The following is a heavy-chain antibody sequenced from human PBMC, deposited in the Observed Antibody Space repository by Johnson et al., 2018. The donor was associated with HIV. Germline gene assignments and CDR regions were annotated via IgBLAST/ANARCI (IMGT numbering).Heavy chain of an antibody. CDR3: ARDPELDYFDNRAFDI. D-gene: IGHD3-22*01. CDR1: GFTFNNYW. J-gene: IGHJ3*02. CDR2: ITQDGSEK. Sequence: VQLVESGGGVVRPGGSLRLSCAASGFTFNNYWMSWVRQAPGKGLEWVANITQDGSEKHYVASVKGRFPISRDNAKNSLYLQMNSLRAEDTAVYYCARDPELDYFDNRAFDIWGQGTMVTVSS. V-gene: IGHV3-7*01.